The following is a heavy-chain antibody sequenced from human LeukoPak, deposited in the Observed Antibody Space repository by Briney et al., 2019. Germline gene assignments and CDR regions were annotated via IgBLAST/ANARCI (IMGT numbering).Heavy chain of an antibody. CDR1: GYTFTGYY. Sequence: ASVKVSCKASGYTFTGYYMHWVRQAPGQGLEWMGWINPNSGGTNYAQKFQGRVTMTRDTSISTAYMELSRLRSDDTAVYYCARDRSGYASWFDSWGQGTLDTDSS. D-gene: IGHD5-12*01. CDR2: INPNSGGT. CDR3: ARDRSGYASWFDS. J-gene: IGHJ5*01. V-gene: IGHV1-2*02.